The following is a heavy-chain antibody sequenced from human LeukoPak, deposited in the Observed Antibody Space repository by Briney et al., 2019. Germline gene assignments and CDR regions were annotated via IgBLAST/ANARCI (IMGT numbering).Heavy chain of an antibody. CDR2: INTNTGNP. CDR1: GYTFTGYY. Sequence: ASVKVSCKASGYTFTGYYMHWVRQAPGQGLEWMGWINTNTGNPTFAQALPGRFVFSLDTSVSTAYLQISSLKAEDTAVYYCARGHMINYYYMDVWGQGTTVTVSS. CDR3: ARGHMINYYYMDV. V-gene: IGHV7-4-1*02. D-gene: IGHD3-16*01. J-gene: IGHJ6*03.